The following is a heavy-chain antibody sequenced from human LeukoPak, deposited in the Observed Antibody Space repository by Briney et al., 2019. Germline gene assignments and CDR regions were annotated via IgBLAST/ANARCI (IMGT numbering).Heavy chain of an antibody. CDR2: ISSNGGST. J-gene: IGHJ4*02. CDR3: ARDSGSSSAVDY. Sequence: PGGPLRLSCTASGFSFSSYAMYWVRQAPGKGLEYVSAISSNGGSTYYANSVKGRFTISRDNSKNTLCLQMGSLRVEDVAVYYCARDSGSSSAVDYWGQGALVTVSS. V-gene: IGHV3-64*01. D-gene: IGHD3-10*01. CDR1: GFSFSSYA.